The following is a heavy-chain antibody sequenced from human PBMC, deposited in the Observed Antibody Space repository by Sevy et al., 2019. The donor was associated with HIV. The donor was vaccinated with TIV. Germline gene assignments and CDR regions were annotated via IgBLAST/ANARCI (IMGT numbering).Heavy chain of an antibody. V-gene: IGHV4-30-4*01. D-gene: IGHD6-6*01. CDR1: GGSIGNTDYY. J-gene: IGHJ4*02. CDR2: ISYNGRS. CDR3: ARRGGDSSSSVFEY. Sequence: SETLSLTCSVSGGSIGNTDYYWSWIRQPPGKGLEWIGYISYNGRSYHNPSLESRVAISVDTSKNQFSLNISSVTAAGAAIYYCARRGGDSSSSVFEYWGQGTLVTVSS.